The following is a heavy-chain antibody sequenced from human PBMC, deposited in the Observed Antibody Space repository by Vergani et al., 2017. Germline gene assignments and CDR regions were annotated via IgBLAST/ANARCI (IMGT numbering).Heavy chain of an antibody. Sequence: QVQVVQSGAEVKKSGASEKVSCKTSGYTFSNYYMHWVRQAPGQGLEWMGIINPSGGHTNYAQKFQGRVTMTRDTSTSTVYMELSSLRSEDTAIYYCARDQFYXPARIVVVPPSGDYWGQGTLVTVSS. CDR3: ARDQFYXPARIVVVPPSGDY. CDR2: INPSGGHT. V-gene: IGHV1-46*01. J-gene: IGHJ4*02. D-gene: IGHD2-2*01. CDR1: GYTFSNYY.